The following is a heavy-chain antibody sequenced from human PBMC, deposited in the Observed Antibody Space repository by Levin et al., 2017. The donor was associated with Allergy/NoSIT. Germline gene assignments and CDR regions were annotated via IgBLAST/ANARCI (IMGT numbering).Heavy chain of an antibody. J-gene: IGHJ4*02. CDR1: GGSIISSNSH. CDR3: ARSYSSSWYESGYFDY. CDR2: IYHTGST. D-gene: IGHD6-13*01. V-gene: IGHV4-39*07. Sequence: PSETLSLTCTVSGGSIISSNSHWGWVRQPPGKGLEWIGSIYHTGSTYYNPSLKSRVSISLETSKDQFSLRLRSVTAADTAIYYCARSYSSSWYESGYFDYWGQGTLVTVSS.